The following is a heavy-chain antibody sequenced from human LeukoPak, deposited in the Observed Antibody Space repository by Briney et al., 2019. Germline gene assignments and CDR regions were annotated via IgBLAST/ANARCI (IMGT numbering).Heavy chain of an antibody. V-gene: IGHV3-20*04. CDR3: ARDLASPSNSV. CDR2: ITWNGGST. CDR1: GFRFDDYG. Sequence: PGGSLRLSCAASGFRFDDYGMSWFRQTPGKGQEWVSGITWNGGSTGYADSVKGRFTISRDNAKNSLYLQMNSLRAEDTALYYCARDLASPSNSVWGQGTTVTVSS. J-gene: IGHJ6*02. D-gene: IGHD5-12*01.